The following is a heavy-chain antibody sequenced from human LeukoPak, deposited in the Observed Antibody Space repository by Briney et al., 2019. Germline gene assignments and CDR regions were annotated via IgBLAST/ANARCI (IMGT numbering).Heavy chain of an antibody. J-gene: IGHJ3*02. CDR3: TKPFYAGYGDALHI. CDR2: NSGSGEST. D-gene: IGHD2/OR15-2a*01. V-gene: IGHV3-23*01. CDR1: GFNFNIYA. Sequence: PGGSLRLSCAASGFNFNIYAMNWVRQAPGKGLEWVSANSGSGESTFYADSVKGRFAISRDNSNNTLYLQMNSLRAEDTAIYYCTKPFYAGYGDALHIWGQGTMVTVSS.